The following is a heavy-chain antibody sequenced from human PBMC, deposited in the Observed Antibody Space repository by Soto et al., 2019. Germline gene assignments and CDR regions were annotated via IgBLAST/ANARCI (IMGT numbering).Heavy chain of an antibody. Sequence: RGSLRHCCTASGFTFSSYAMSWVRQAPGKGLEWVSAISGSGGSTYYADSVKGRFTISRDNSKNTLYLQMNSLRAEDTAVYYCAKRYYDFWSGYPNYFDYWGQGTLVTVSS. J-gene: IGHJ4*02. CDR1: GFTFSSYA. V-gene: IGHV3-23*01. D-gene: IGHD3-3*01. CDR3: AKRYYDFWSGYPNYFDY. CDR2: ISGSGGST.